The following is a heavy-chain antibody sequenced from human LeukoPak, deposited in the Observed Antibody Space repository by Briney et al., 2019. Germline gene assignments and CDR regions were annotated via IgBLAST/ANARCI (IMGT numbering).Heavy chain of an antibody. CDR1: GYSFTSYW. J-gene: IGHJ4*02. CDR2: IYPGDSDT. CDR3: ARLLGAIWFGEFAFDY. Sequence: KVGESLKISCKGPGYSFTSYWIGWVRQMPGKGLEWMGIIYPGDSDTRYSPSFQGQVTISADKSISTAYLQWSSLKASDTAMYYCARLLGAIWFGEFAFDYWGQGTLVTVSS. D-gene: IGHD3-10*01. V-gene: IGHV5-51*01.